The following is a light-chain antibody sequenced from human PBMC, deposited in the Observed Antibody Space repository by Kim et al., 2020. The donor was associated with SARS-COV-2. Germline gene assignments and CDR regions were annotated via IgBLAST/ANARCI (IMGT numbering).Light chain of an antibody. CDR3: SAWDSSLSAWV. J-gene: IGLJ3*02. V-gene: IGLV10-54*01. CDR2: RNN. Sequence: RQTATLTCTWNNKDVGNQGGVWLQQHQGHPPKLLSYRNNNRPSGISERLSASRSGNTASLTITGLQPEDEADYYCSAWDSSLSAWVFGGGTKLTVL. CDR1: NKDVGNQG.